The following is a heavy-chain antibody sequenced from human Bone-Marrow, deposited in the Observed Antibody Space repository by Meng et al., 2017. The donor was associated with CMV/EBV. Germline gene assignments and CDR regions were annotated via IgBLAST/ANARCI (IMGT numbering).Heavy chain of an antibody. V-gene: IGHV1-8*03. D-gene: IGHD6-13*01. Sequence: ASVKVSCKASGYTFTSYDINWVRQATGQGLEWMGWMNPNSGNTGYAQKFRGRVTITRNTSISTAYMELSSLRSEDTAVYYCARAAKYNSSWYLRTALNHYYGMDVWGQGTTVTVSS. CDR2: MNPNSGNT. J-gene: IGHJ6*02. CDR3: ARAAKYNSSWYLRTALNHYYGMDV. CDR1: GYTFTSYD.